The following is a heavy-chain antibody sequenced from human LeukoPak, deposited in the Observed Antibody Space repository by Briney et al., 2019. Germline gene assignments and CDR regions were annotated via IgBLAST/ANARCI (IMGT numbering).Heavy chain of an antibody. Sequence: ASVKVSCKASGYTFTGYYMHWVRQAPGQGLEWMGWINPNSGGTNYAQKFQGRVTMTRDTSISTAYMEPSRLRSDDTAVYYCARVGMYSSSWYGTNYFDYWGQGTLVTVSS. D-gene: IGHD6-13*01. J-gene: IGHJ4*02. CDR2: INPNSGGT. V-gene: IGHV1-2*02. CDR3: ARVGMYSSSWYGTNYFDY. CDR1: GYTFTGYY.